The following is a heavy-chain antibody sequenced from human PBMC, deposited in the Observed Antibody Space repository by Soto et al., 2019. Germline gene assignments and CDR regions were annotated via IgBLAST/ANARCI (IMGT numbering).Heavy chain of an antibody. CDR1: GFTFTSSA. J-gene: IGHJ3*02. D-gene: IGHD3-22*01. Sequence: SVKVSCKASGFTFTSSAMQWVRQARGQRLEWIGWIVVGGGNTNYAQKFQERVTITRDMSTSTAYMELSSLRSEDTAVYYCAADGDSSDFTAFDIWGQGTMVTVSS. V-gene: IGHV1-58*02. CDR2: IVVGGGNT. CDR3: AADGDSSDFTAFDI.